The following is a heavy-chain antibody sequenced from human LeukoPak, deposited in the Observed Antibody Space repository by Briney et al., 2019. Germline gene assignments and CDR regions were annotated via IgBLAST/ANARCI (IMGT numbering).Heavy chain of an antibody. D-gene: IGHD1-14*01. Sequence: GGSLRLSCAASGFTFSNAWMRWLRQAPGKGLEWVGRIKSNTDGGTTDFAAPVKGRFTISRDDSKNTLSLQMNSLKTEDTALYYCTTGYLTWSSWGQGTLVTVSS. CDR2: IKSNTDGGTT. CDR3: TTGYLTWSS. J-gene: IGHJ4*02. V-gene: IGHV3-15*01. CDR1: GFTFSNAW.